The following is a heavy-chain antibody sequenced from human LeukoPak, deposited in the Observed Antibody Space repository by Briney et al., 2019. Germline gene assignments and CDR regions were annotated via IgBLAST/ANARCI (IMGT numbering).Heavy chain of an antibody. J-gene: IGHJ4*02. V-gene: IGHV1-2*02. CDR1: GYTFTDYH. Sequence: ASVKVSCKASGYTFTDYHLHWVRQAPGQGLEWMGWINPNTGDTHYGQEFQGRVTMTRDTSISTAYMELSRLTSDETAVFYCARRFGSGSYYNGVDSWGQGTLVTVSS. D-gene: IGHD3-10*01. CDR2: INPNTGDT. CDR3: ARRFGSGSYYNGVDS.